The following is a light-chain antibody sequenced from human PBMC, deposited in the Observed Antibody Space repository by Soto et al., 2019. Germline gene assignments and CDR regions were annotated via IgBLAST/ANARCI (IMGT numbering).Light chain of an antibody. CDR2: DAS. J-gene: IGKJ5*01. Sequence: DIQMTQSPSSLSASVGDRVTITCQASQDIKNYLNWYQQKPGKAPKLLIYDASNLQTGVPSRFSGSESGTDFTFTISRLQPEDIATYYCQQYDNVPITFGQGTRLEI. CDR3: QQYDNVPIT. CDR1: QDIKNY. V-gene: IGKV1-33*01.